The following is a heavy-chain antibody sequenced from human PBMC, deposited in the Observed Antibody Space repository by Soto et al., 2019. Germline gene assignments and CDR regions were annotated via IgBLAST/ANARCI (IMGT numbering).Heavy chain of an antibody. CDR3: ARGAYDPPYYYFNMDV. V-gene: IGHV1-69*08. CDR2: IIPILGTI. Sequence: QVQLVQSGAEVKKPGSSVRVSCKASGGTFSNFILTWVRQAPGQGLEWMGRIIPILGTITYAQKFQGRVTITADKSSCTAYMELGSLRSEDTAVYYCARGAYDPPYYYFNMDVWGKGTTVRVSS. J-gene: IGHJ6*03. D-gene: IGHD5-12*01. CDR1: GGTFSNFI.